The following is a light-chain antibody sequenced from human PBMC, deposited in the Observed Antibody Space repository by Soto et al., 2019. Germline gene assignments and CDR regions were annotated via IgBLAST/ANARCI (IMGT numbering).Light chain of an antibody. J-gene: IGKJ4*01. V-gene: IGKV3-15*01. CDR1: QLFSSN. CDR3: QQYNNWPPLT. CDR2: GVS. Sequence: EIVMMQSPATLSVSPGENVALSCRASQLFSSNLAWYQHKPGQAPRLLIYGVSTRDTGVPDRFSGSASGTEFTLTISSLQSEDLAVYYCQQYNNWPPLTFGGGTKVDIK.